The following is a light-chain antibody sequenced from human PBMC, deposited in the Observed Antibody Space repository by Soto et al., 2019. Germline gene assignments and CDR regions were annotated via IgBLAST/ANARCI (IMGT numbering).Light chain of an antibody. V-gene: IGLV4-69*01. J-gene: IGLJ2*01. Sequence: QSVLTQSPSASASLGASVKLTCTLSSGHNTNAIAWHQQRPEKGPRYLMKLNSDGSQRRGGGFPDPFSGSSSAADRYLPLAGHQSEDDADSYSQTSDTGMVFGGGTKVTVL. CDR3: QTSDTGMV. CDR1: SGHNTNA. CDR2: LNSDGSQ.